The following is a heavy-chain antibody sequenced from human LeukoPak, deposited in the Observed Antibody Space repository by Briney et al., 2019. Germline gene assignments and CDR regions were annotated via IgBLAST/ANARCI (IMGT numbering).Heavy chain of an antibody. CDR2: IRYDGSNK. D-gene: IGHD3-22*01. CDR3: AKGGFVGYYYDSSGYFDY. Sequence: GGSLRLSCAASGFTFSSYGMHWVRQAPGKGLEWVAFIRYDGSNKYYADSVKGRFTISRDNSKNTLYLQMNSLRAEDTAVYYCAKGGFVGYYYDSSGYFDYWGQGTLVTVSS. J-gene: IGHJ4*02. CDR1: GFTFSSYG. V-gene: IGHV3-30*02.